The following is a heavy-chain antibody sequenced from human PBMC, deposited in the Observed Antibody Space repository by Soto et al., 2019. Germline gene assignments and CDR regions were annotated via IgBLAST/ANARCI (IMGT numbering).Heavy chain of an antibody. Sequence: QVQLVQSGAEVKKPGASVKVSCKASGHTFTSYYMHWVRQAPGQGLEGSGIINLSAGSTRYAQKFQGRATLTRDSSTSKVHKAMSSLSSEDTSVYYCASRDPYIVTTYSYIMDVWGQGTTVTVSS. J-gene: IGHJ6*02. V-gene: IGHV1-46*01. D-gene: IGHD3-9*01. CDR2: INLSAGST. CDR1: GHTFTSYY. CDR3: ASRDPYIVTTYSYIMDV.